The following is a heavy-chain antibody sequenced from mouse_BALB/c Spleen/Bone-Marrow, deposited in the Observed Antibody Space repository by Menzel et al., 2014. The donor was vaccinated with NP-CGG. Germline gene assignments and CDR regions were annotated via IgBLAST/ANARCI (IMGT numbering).Heavy chain of an antibody. CDR2: INSNGGST. Sequence: EVKLVESGGGLVQPGGSLKLSCAASGFTFSSYGMSWVRQTPDKRLELVASINSNGGSTYYPDSVTGRFTISRDNAKNTLSLQMSSLKSEDTAMYYCARGNYGNYVDYFDYWGQGTTLTVSS. V-gene: IGHV5-6-3*01. D-gene: IGHD2-1*01. J-gene: IGHJ2*01. CDR3: ARGNYGNYVDYFDY. CDR1: GFTFSSYG.